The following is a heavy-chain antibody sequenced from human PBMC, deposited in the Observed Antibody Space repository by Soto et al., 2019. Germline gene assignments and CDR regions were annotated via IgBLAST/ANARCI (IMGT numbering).Heavy chain of an antibody. D-gene: IGHD6-13*01. CDR1: GYTFTGYY. Sequence: QVQLVQSGAEVKKPGASVKVSCKASGYTFTGYYMHWVRQAPGQGLEWMGWINPNSGGTNYAQKFQDRGNITRDKSISTAYMGLNRLRSDDTAVYYCARGPLTRREQQLVRAGMDVWGQGTTVTVSS. CDR2: INPNSGGT. J-gene: IGHJ6*02. V-gene: IGHV1-2*02. CDR3: ARGPLTRREQQLVRAGMDV.